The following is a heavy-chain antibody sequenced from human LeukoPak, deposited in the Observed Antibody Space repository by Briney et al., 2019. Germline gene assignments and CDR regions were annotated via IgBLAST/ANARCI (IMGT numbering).Heavy chain of an antibody. Sequence: GRSLRLSCAASGFTSDDYAMHWVRQAPGKGLEWVSGISWNSGSIGYADSVKGRFTISRDNAKNSLYLQMHSLRAEDMALYYCAKDIAAAGTDAFDIWGQGTMVTVSS. CDR3: AKDIAAAGTDAFDI. V-gene: IGHV3-9*02. CDR1: GFTSDDYA. J-gene: IGHJ3*02. CDR2: ISWNSGSI. D-gene: IGHD6-13*01.